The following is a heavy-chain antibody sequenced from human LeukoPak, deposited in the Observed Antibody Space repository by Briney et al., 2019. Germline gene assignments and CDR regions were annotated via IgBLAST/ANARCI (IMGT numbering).Heavy chain of an antibody. V-gene: IGHV3-23*01. D-gene: IGHD6-13*01. J-gene: IGHJ4*02. CDR2: ISGSGGST. CDR1: GFTLSSYA. Sequence: PGGSLRLSCAASGFTLSSYAMSWVRQAPGKGLEWVSAISGSGGSTYYADSVKGRFTISRDNSKNTLYLQMNSLRAEDTAVYYCARQQLVLSRRYYFDYWGQGTLVTVSS. CDR3: ARQQLVLSRRYYFDY.